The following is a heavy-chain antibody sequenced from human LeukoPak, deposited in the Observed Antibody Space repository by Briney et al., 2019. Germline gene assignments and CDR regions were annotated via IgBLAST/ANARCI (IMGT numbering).Heavy chain of an antibody. J-gene: IGHJ4*02. CDR3: ARGAPLNYDSSGYYYGY. V-gene: IGHV1-8*03. Sequence: GASVKVSCKASGGTFHNYAIIWVRQATGQGLEWMGWMNPNSGNTGYAQKFQGRVTITRNTSISTAYMELSSLRSEDTAVYYCARGAPLNYDSSGYYYGYWGQGTLVTVSS. D-gene: IGHD3-22*01. CDR2: MNPNSGNT. CDR1: GGTFHNYA.